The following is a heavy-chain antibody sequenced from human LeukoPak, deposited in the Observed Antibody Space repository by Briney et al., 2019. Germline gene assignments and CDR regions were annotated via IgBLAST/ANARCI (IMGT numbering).Heavy chain of an antibody. J-gene: IGHJ4*02. V-gene: IGHV3-74*01. CDR2: INSDGSST. CDR1: GFTFSSYW. Sequence: GGSLRLSCAASGFTFSSYWIHWVRQAPGKGPVWVSRINSDGSSTSYADSVKGRFTISRDNAKNTLYLQMNNLSAEDTAVYYCARSRSSSLDYWGQGTLVIVSS. D-gene: IGHD6-6*01. CDR3: ARSRSSSLDY.